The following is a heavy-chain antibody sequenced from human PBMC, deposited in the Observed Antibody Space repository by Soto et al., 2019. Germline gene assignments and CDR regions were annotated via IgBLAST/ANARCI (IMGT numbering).Heavy chain of an antibody. Sequence: QVQLVQSGAEVKKPGASVKVSCKASGYTFTSYGISWVRQAPGQGLEWMGWINPYNGNTKYAQKLQGRVTMTTETXXXXXXXXXXXXXXXXXXXXYCAXDLGAQIVDYWGQGTLVT. CDR1: GYTFTSYG. CDR2: INPYNGNT. D-gene: IGHD1-26*01. V-gene: IGHV1-18*01. CDR3: AXDLGAQIVDY. J-gene: IGHJ4*02.